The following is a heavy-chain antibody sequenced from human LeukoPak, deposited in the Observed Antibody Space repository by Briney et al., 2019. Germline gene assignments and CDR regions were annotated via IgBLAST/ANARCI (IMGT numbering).Heavy chain of an antibody. CDR3: ARTGIAARRRHEGVDY. Sequence: PSETLSLTCTVSGGSISSGGYYWSWIRQHPGKGLEWIGYIYYSGSTYYNPSLKSRVTISVDTSKNQFSLKLSSVTAADTAVYYCARTGIAARRRHEGVDYWGQGTLVTVSS. CDR2: IYYSGST. CDR1: GGSISSGGYY. J-gene: IGHJ4*02. D-gene: IGHD6-6*01. V-gene: IGHV4-31*03.